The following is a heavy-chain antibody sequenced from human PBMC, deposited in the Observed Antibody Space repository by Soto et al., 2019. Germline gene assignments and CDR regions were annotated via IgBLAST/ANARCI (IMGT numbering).Heavy chain of an antibody. V-gene: IGHV1-69*06. D-gene: IGHD5-12*01. CDR1: GYTFTSYY. J-gene: IGHJ5*02. Sequence: SVKVSCKASGYTFTSYYMHWVRQAPGQGLEWMGGIIPIFGTANYAQKFQGRVTITADKSTSTAYMELSSLRSEDTAVYYCATASNIVATSGWFDPWGQGTLVTVSS. CDR3: ATASNIVATSGWFDP. CDR2: IIPIFGTA.